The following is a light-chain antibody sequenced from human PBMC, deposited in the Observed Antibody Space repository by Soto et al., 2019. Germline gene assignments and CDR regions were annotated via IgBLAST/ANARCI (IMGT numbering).Light chain of an antibody. V-gene: IGKV1-5*01. J-gene: IGKJ2*01. CDR3: QQSNG. Sequence: DIQMTQSPSILSASVGDRVTITCRATQNINTWLAWYQQKPGKAPKMLIYDASRLQNGVPSRLSGSGSGTQFTLTISSLQPDDFATYYCQQSNGFGPGTKLDVK. CDR1: QNINTW. CDR2: DAS.